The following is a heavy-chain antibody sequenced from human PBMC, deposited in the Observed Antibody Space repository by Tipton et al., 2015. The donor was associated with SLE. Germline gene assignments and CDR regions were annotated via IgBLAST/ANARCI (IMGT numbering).Heavy chain of an antibody. J-gene: IGHJ4*02. V-gene: IGHV3-30*02. CDR1: GFTFSNYG. Sequence: SGFTFSNYGMHWVRQAPGKGLEWVAFLRYHGSDKYYADSVKGRFTISRDNSQMTLFLQVNSLRAEDTAVYYCSKNLSPDIAVSGDWGQGTLVIVSS. CDR3: SKNLSPDIAVSGD. D-gene: IGHD6-19*01. CDR2: LRYHGSDK.